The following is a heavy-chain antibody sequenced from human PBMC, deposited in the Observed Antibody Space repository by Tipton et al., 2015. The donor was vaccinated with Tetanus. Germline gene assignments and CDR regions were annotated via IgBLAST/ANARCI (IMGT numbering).Heavy chain of an antibody. CDR1: GFTFSSYA. Sequence: SLRLSCAASGFTFSSYAMSWVRQAPGKGLEWVSAISGSGGSTYYADSVKGRFTISRDNSKNTLYLQMNSLRAEDTAVYYCAKDEYSSGWTVVPKEDYWGQGTLVTVSS. V-gene: IGHV3-23*01. CDR3: AKDEYSSGWTVVPKEDY. D-gene: IGHD6-19*01. CDR2: ISGSGGST. J-gene: IGHJ4*02.